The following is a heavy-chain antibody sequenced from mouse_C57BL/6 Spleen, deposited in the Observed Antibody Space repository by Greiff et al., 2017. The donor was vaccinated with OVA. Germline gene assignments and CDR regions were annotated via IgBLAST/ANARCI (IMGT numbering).Heavy chain of an antibody. V-gene: IGHV1-64*01. CDR2: IHPNSGST. Sequence: VKLQQPGAELVKPGASVKLSCKASGYTFTSYWMHWVKQRPGQGLEWIGMIHPNSGSTNYNEKFKSKATLTVDKSSSTAYMQLSSLTSEDSAVYYCARWGYLGSFDVWGTGTTVTVSS. CDR1: GYTFTSYW. D-gene: IGHD2-3*01. J-gene: IGHJ1*03. CDR3: ARWGYLGSFDV.